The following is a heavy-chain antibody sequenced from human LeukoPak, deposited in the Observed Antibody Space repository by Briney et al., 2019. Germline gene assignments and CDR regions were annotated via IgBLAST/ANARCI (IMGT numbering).Heavy chain of an antibody. CDR1: GGTFSSYA. J-gene: IGHJ4*02. CDR3: ARDNGPGHYDSTGAY. CDR2: IIPILGIA. D-gene: IGHD3-22*01. Sequence: SVKVSCKASGGTFSSYAISWVRQAPGQGLEWMGRIIPILGIANYAQKFQGRVTITADKSTSTAYMELSSLRSEDTAVYYCARDNGPGHYDSTGAYWGQGTLVTVSS. V-gene: IGHV1-69*04.